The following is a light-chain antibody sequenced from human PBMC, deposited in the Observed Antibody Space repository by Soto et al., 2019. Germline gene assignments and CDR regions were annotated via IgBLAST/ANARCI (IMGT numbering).Light chain of an antibody. J-gene: IGLJ2*01. CDR2: EVT. Sequence: QSVLTQPPSASGSPGQSVTISCTGTRSDVGGYDYVSWYQQHPGKVPKLLIYEVTKRPSGVTDRFSGSKSGNTASLTVSGLQAEDEADYYCISYAGSNIVVFGGGTKVTVL. CDR1: RSDVGGYDY. CDR3: ISYAGSNIVV. V-gene: IGLV2-8*01.